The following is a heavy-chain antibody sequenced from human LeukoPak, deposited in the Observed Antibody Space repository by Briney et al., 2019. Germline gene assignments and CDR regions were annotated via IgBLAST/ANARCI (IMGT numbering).Heavy chain of an antibody. J-gene: IGHJ4*02. V-gene: IGHV3-74*01. CDR1: GFTFSSYW. CDR3: VKDFGGNSDY. CDR2: INSDGSSA. D-gene: IGHD4-23*01. Sequence: GGSLRLSCAASGFTFSSYWMHWVRQAPGKGLVWVSRINSDGSSATYAGSVRGRFPISRDSVENTLHLQMNSLRAEDTAVYYCVKDFGGNSDYWGQGTLVTVSS.